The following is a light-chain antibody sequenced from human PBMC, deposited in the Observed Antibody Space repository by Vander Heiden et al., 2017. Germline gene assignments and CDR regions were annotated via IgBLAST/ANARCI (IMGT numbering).Light chain of an antibody. Sequence: QSALPQPPSASGSPGQSVTIPCTGTSSDVGGYNYVSWYQQHPGKAPKVVIYEVSQRPSGVPDRFSGSKSANTASLTVSGLQAEDEADYYCSSFAGFNNYVFGTGTKVTVL. CDR3: SSFAGFNNYV. CDR1: SSDVGGYNY. V-gene: IGLV2-8*01. J-gene: IGLJ1*01. CDR2: EVS.